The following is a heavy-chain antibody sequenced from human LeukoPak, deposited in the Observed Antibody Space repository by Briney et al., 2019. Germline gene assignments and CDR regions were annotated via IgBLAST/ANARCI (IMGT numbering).Heavy chain of an antibody. V-gene: IGHV4-59*01. D-gene: IGHD3-10*01. CDR3: ARERWFGELAFDI. CDR2: IYYSGST. J-gene: IGHJ3*02. CDR1: GGSISSYY. Sequence: PSETLSLTCTVSGGSISSYYWSWIRQPPGKGLEWIGYIYYSGSTNYNPSLKSRATISVDTSKNQFSLKLSSVTAADTAVYYCARERWFGELAFDIWGQGTMVTVSS.